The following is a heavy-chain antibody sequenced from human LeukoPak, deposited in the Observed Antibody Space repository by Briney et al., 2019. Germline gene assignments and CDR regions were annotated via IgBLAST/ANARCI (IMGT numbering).Heavy chain of an antibody. J-gene: IGHJ4*02. V-gene: IGHV3-23*01. CDR3: AKAPSPLRFLEWTNLGLDY. Sequence: PGGSLRLSCAASGFTFSSYAMSWVRQAPGKGLEWVSAISGSGGSTYYADSVKGRFTISRDNSKNTLYLQMNSLRAEDTAVYYCAKAPSPLRFLEWTNLGLDYWGQGTLVTVSS. CDR1: GFTFSSYA. CDR2: ISGSGGST. D-gene: IGHD3-3*01.